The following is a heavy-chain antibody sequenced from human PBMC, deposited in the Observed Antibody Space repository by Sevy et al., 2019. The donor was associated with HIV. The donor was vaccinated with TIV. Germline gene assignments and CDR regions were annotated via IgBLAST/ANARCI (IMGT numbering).Heavy chain of an antibody. CDR3: ARDLRSNYTNYFDP. Sequence: GGSLRLSCAASGFPFSTYALHWVRQAPGKGLEWVAVISYDGSNKYYADSVKGRFTISRDSSKNTLYLQMSSLTTEDTAVYYCARDLRSNYTNYFDPWGQGTLVTVSS. CDR1: GFPFSTYA. J-gene: IGHJ5*02. V-gene: IGHV3-30-3*01. CDR2: ISYDGSNK. D-gene: IGHD4-4*01.